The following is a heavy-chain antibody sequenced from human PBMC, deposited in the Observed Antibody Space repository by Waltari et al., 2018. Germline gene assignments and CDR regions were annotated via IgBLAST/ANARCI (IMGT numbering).Heavy chain of an antibody. CDR3: ARTTFVRYFDF. D-gene: IGHD1-1*01. V-gene: IGHV4-30-4*01. CDR2: VSYRGIT. J-gene: IGHJ4*01. CDR1: SGSISIPDYF. Sequence: QVQLQESGPGLVKPSQTLTLTCDVSSGSISIPDYFWSWILQAPGKGLEWIGSVSYRGITYYNPSLESRVTMSVDTSKNQFSLKLNSVTAADAAVYYCARTTFVRYFDFWGHGTLGTVSS.